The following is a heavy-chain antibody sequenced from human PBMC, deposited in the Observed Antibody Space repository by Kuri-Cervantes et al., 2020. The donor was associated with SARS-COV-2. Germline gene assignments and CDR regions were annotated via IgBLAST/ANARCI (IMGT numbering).Heavy chain of an antibody. CDR1: GFTSSSYG. D-gene: IGHD4-11*01. J-gene: IGHJ6*02. Sequence: GESLKISCAASGFTSSSYGMHWVRQAPGKGLEWVAVISYDGSNKYYADSVKGRFTISRDNSKNTLYLQMNSLRAEDTAVYYCAKGGSWDYSNYEIYYYGMDVWGQGTTVTVSS. CDR2: ISYDGSNK. V-gene: IGHV3-30*18. CDR3: AKGGSWDYSNYEIYYYGMDV.